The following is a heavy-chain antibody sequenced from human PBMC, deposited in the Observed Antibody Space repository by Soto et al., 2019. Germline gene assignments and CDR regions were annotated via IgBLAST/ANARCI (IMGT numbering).Heavy chain of an antibody. V-gene: IGHV3-30*18. CDR2: ISYDGSNK. J-gene: IGHJ6*02. CDR3: AKTGYSSSSVVRYYYYYGMDV. Sequence: GGSLRLSCAASGFTFSSYGMHWVRQAPGKGLEWVAVISYDGSNKYYADSVKGGFTISRDNSKKTLYLQMNSLRAEDTAVYYCAKTGYSSSSVVRYYYYYGMDVWGQGTTVTVSS. D-gene: IGHD6-6*01. CDR1: GFTFSSYG.